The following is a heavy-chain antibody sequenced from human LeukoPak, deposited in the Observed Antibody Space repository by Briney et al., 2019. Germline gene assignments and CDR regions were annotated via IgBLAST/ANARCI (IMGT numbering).Heavy chain of an antibody. J-gene: IGHJ4*02. Sequence: SETLSLTCTASGGTISTYYWSWIRQPARKGLEWIGRIYTSGSTNYNPSLKSRVTMSVDTSKNQFSLMLSSVTAADTAVYYCARAYSGYDFGYWGQGTLVTVSS. CDR1: GGTISTYY. V-gene: IGHV4-4*07. CDR2: IYTSGST. CDR3: ARAYSGYDFGY. D-gene: IGHD5-12*01.